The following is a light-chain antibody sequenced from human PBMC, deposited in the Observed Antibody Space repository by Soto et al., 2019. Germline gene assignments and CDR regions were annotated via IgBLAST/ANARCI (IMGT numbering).Light chain of an antibody. V-gene: IGKV1-12*01. CDR2: TAS. Sequence: DIHMTQSPSSVSASVGDRVTITCQASRDIMTWLTWYQQKPGEAPKLLIYTASSLHSGVPSRFSGSGSGTDFTLTNSSLQPEDFATYYCQQAHSFPPTFGQGTRLDIK. CDR1: RDIMTW. CDR3: QQAHSFPPT. J-gene: IGKJ5*01.